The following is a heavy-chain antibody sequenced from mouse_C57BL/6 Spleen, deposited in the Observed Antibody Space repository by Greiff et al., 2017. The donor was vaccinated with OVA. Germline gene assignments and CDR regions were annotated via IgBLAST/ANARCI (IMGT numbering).Heavy chain of an antibody. CDR3: ARGYYSNFDAMDY. CDR2: IWSGGST. D-gene: IGHD2-5*01. Sequence: VKLVESGPGLVQPSQSLSITCTVSGFSLTSYGVHWVRQSPGKGLEWLGVIWSGGSTDYNAAFISRLSISKDNSKSQVFFKMNSLQADDTAIDYCARGYYSNFDAMDYWGQGTSVTVSS. V-gene: IGHV2-2*01. CDR1: GFSLTSYG. J-gene: IGHJ4*01.